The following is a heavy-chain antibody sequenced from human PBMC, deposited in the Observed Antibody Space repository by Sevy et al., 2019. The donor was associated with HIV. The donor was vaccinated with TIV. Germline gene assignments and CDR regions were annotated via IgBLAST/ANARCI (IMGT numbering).Heavy chain of an antibody. CDR1: GFTFSSYW. CDR3: ARDILGYYSSTSCYRGWFDP. V-gene: IGHV3-7*01. D-gene: IGHD2-2*01. Sequence: GGSLRLSCAASGFTFSSYWMSWVRQAPGKGLEWVANIKQDGSEKYYVDSVKGRFTISRDNAKNSLYLQMNSLRAEDTAVYYCARDILGYYSSTSCYRGWFDPWGQGTLVTVSS. CDR2: IKQDGSEK. J-gene: IGHJ5*02.